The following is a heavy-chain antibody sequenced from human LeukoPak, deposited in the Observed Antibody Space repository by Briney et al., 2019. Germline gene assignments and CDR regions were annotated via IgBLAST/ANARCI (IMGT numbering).Heavy chain of an antibody. Sequence: SETLSLTCAVSGGSISSGGYSWSWIRQPPGKGLEWIGYIYHSGSTYYNPSLKSRVTLSVDRSKNQFSLKLSSVTAADTAVYYCARAGGFNYYDSSGIYWGQGTLVTVSS. CDR1: GGSISSGGYS. V-gene: IGHV4-30-2*01. D-gene: IGHD3-22*01. J-gene: IGHJ4*02. CDR2: IYHSGST. CDR3: ARAGGFNYYDSSGIY.